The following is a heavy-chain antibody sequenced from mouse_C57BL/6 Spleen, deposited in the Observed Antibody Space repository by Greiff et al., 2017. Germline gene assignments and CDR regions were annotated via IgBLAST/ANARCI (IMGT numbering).Heavy chain of an antibody. Sequence: QVQLQQPGAELVKPGASVKLSCKASGYTFTSYWMHWVKQRPGQGLEWIGMIHHNSGSTNYNEKCKSKATLPVDKSSSTAYMQLSSLTSADSAVYYCARWGVNSWFAYWGQGTLVTVSA. CDR2: IHHNSGST. CDR3: ARWGVNSWFAY. CDR1: GYTFTSYW. J-gene: IGHJ3*01. V-gene: IGHV1-64*01. D-gene: IGHD1-3*01.